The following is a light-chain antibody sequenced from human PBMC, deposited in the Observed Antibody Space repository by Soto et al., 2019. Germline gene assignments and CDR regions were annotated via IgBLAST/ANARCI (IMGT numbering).Light chain of an antibody. CDR3: QQLNGYPPT. J-gene: IGKJ4*01. CDR2: AAS. Sequence: IQLTQSPSSLSASVGDSVTITCRASQALSINLAWYQQKPGKAPKLLIYAASTLQSGVPSRFSGSGSGTDFTVTISSLQSEDFATYYCQQLNGYPPTFGGGTRVEIK. CDR1: QALSIN. V-gene: IGKV1-9*01.